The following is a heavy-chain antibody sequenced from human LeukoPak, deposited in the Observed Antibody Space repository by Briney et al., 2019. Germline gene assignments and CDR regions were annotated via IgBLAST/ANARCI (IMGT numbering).Heavy chain of an antibody. CDR1: GYSFTTYW. D-gene: IGHD6-13*01. CDR3: ARRFTSAAGYCFDY. CDR2: IYPGDPDT. J-gene: IGHJ4*02. V-gene: IGHV5-51*01. Sequence: GESLKISCKTSGYSFTTYWIGWVRQMPGKGLEWMGIIYPGDPDTRYSPSFQGQVTISADKSISTAYLQWSSLKVSDTAIYYCARRFTSAAGYCFDYWAQGTLVSVSS.